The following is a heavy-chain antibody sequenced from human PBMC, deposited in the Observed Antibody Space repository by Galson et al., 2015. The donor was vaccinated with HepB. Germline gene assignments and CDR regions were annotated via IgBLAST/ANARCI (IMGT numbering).Heavy chain of an antibody. CDR3: ARDGGGAAAGTVLFDY. V-gene: IGHV6-1*01. CDR2: TYYRSKWYN. J-gene: IGHJ4*02. D-gene: IGHD6-13*01. Sequence: CAISGDSVSSNSAAWNWIRQSPSRGLEWLGRTYYRSKWYNDYAVSVKSRITINPDTSKNQFSLQLNSVTPEDTAVYYCARDGGGAAAGTVLFDYWGQGTLVTVSS. CDR1: GDSVSSNSAA.